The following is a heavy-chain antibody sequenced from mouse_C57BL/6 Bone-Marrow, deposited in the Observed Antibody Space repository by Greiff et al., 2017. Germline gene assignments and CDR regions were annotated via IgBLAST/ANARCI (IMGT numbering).Heavy chain of an antibody. Sequence: VQLQQSGPELVKPGASVKISCKASGYAFSSSWMNWVKQRPGKGLEWIGRIYPGDGDTNYNGKFKGKATLTADKSSSTAYMQLSSLTSEDSAVYFCAREQLRLHYYAMDYWGQGTSVTVSS. D-gene: IGHD3-2*02. V-gene: IGHV1-82*01. J-gene: IGHJ4*01. CDR1: GYAFSSSW. CDR2: IYPGDGDT. CDR3: AREQLRLHYYAMDY.